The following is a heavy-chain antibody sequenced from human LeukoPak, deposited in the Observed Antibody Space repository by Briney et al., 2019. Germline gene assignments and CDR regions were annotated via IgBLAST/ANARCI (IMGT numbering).Heavy chain of an antibody. J-gene: IGHJ3*02. V-gene: IGHV4-59*01. CDR3: ARDTHYDILTGCYYDAFDI. CDR2: IYYSGST. CDR1: GGSISSYY. D-gene: IGHD3-9*01. Sequence: SETLSLTCTVSGGSISSYYWSWIRQPPGKGLEWIGYIYYSGSTNYNPSLKSRVTISVDTSKNQFSLKLSSVTAADTAVYYCARDTHYDILTGCYYDAFDIWGQGTMVTVSS.